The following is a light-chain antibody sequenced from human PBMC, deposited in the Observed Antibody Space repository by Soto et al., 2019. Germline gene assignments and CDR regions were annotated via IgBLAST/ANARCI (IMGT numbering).Light chain of an antibody. J-gene: IGKJ1*01. CDR3: QQSYSNPRT. CDR1: QSISRS. Sequence: DMQMTQSPSTLSASVGDRVTITCRASQSISRSLAWYQQKPGQAPKFLIYDASTLQSGVPSRFSGTGSVTDFTLTIRSLQPEDFATYYCQQSYSNPRTFGQGTKVDIK. V-gene: IGKV1-39*01. CDR2: DAS.